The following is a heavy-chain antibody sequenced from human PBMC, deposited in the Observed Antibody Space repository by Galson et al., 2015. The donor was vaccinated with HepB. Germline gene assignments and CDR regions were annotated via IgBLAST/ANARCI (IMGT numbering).Heavy chain of an antibody. D-gene: IGHD1-26*01. V-gene: IGHV3-7*03. Sequence: SLRLSCAASGFTFSNYWMSWVRQVPGKGLEWVANIKQDGSEKYCVDSVKGRLTISRDNAKNSLYLQMNSLRAEDTAVYYCARDRGVIQHWGQGTLVTVSS. J-gene: IGHJ1*01. CDR1: GFTFSNYW. CDR3: ARDRGVIQH. CDR2: IKQDGSEK.